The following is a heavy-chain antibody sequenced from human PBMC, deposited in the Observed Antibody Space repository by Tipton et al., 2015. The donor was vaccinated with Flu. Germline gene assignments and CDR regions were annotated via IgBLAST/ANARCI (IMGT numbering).Heavy chain of an antibody. J-gene: IGHJ6*02. CDR1: GFTFSSYT. CDR3: ARIYLDYLYGMDV. D-gene: IGHD3-9*01. Sequence: SLRLSCAASGFTFSSYTMNWVRQAPGKGLEWVALITYDGSDDYYADSVKGRFTISRDKSKSTVFLQMNTLRPEDTAVYFCARIYLDYLYGMDVWGQGTTVTVSS. CDR2: ITYDGSDD. V-gene: IGHV3-30*04.